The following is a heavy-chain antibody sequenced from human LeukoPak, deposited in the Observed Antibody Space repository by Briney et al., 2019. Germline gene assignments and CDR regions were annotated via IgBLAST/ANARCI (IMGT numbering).Heavy chain of an antibody. D-gene: IGHD3-3*01. CDR3: ARAAAQIEFGVVMGNWLDP. V-gene: IGHV1-69*13. J-gene: IGHJ5*02. Sequence: SVKVSCKASGGTFTSYAISWVRQAPGQRLEWMGVIIPKFGTPNYAQKFRGRVTITADESTSTAYMELSSLRSEDTAVYYCARAAAQIEFGVVMGNWLDPWGQGTLVTVSS. CDR2: IIPKFGTP. CDR1: GGTFTSYA.